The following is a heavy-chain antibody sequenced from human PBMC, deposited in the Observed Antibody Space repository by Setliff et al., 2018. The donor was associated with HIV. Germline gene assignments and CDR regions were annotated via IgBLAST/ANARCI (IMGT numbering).Heavy chain of an antibody. CDR1: GFTFSSYA. Sequence: GSLRLSCAASGFTFSSYAMSWVRQAPGKGLEWVSYMSTSSSYIYYAAPVKGRFTISIDDSRQTLYLQMNSLKTEDTAVYYCAKDWVKGRDIAQAVDAFDIWGQGTMVTVSS. D-gene: IGHD6-13*01. CDR2: MSTSSSYI. V-gene: IGHV3-21*03. CDR3: AKDWVKGRDIAQAVDAFDI. J-gene: IGHJ3*02.